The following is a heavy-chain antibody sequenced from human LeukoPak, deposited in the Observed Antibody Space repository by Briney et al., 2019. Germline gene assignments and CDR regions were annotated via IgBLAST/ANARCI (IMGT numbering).Heavy chain of an antibody. CDR3: AKDDRFNYYDSSGYSPFDY. Sequence: GGSLRLSCAASGFTFSSYAMSWVRQAPGKGLEWVSAISGSGGSAYYADSVKGRFTISRDNSKNTLYLQMNSLRAEDTAVYYCAKDDRFNYYDSSGYSPFDYWGQGTLVTVSS. CDR2: ISGSGGSA. V-gene: IGHV3-23*01. J-gene: IGHJ4*02. D-gene: IGHD3-22*01. CDR1: GFTFSSYA.